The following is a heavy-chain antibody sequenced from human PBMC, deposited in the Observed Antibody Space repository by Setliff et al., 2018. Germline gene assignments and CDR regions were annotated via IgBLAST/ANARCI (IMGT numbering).Heavy chain of an antibody. J-gene: IGHJ4*02. CDR3: ARDQGSYGYRAFDS. CDR1: GFTFSNYE. D-gene: IGHD3-16*01. CDR2: ISNGGGAV. V-gene: IGHV3-48*03. Sequence: GGSLRLSCVASGFTFSNYEFNRVRQAPGKGLEWISYISNGGGAVKYADSVKGRFTISRDNAKSSLYLQMNSLRAEDTAVYYCARDQGSYGYRAFDSWGQGALVTVSS.